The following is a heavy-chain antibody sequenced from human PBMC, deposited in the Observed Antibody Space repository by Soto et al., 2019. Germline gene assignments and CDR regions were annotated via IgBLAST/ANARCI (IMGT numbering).Heavy chain of an antibody. D-gene: IGHD2-2*01. CDR3: ARICSSASCSPSYGMDV. Sequence: ETLSLTCAVYCGSFSGYYWSWIRQPPGRGLEWIGEINHSGRTNYNPSLKSRVTISIDVSKKQFSLKESSVTAADTALYYCARICSSASCSPSYGMDVWGQGTTVTVSS. CDR1: CGSFSGYY. V-gene: IGHV4-34*01. J-gene: IGHJ6*02. CDR2: INHSGRT.